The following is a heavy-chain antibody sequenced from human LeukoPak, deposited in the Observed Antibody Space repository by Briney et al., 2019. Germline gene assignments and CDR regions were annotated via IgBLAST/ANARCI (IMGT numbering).Heavy chain of an antibody. D-gene: IGHD3-22*01. CDR1: GFTFSRYS. V-gene: IGHV3-21*01. CDR3: ATAYHDSSGSNHDAFDI. J-gene: IGHJ3*02. Sequence: GGSLKLSCAASGFTFSRYSMNWVRPAPGKGLEWVSSISSSSSYIYYADSVKGRFTIPRDNAKNSLYLQMNSLRAEDTAVYYCATAYHDSSGSNHDAFDIWGQGTMVTVSS. CDR2: ISSSSSYI.